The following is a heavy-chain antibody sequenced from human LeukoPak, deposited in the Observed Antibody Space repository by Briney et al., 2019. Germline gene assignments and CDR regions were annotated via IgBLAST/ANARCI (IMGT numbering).Heavy chain of an antibody. V-gene: IGHV3-23*01. Sequence: PGGSLSLSCAASGFTFSDHYMDWIRRGPGRGLGWVSTIIGSGGRTYNADPVRGRLTISRDNCKNTLYLQMNSLRAEDTAVYYCAKASSDSSGWSYYWGQGTLVTVSS. J-gene: IGHJ4*02. CDR1: GFTFSDHY. CDR2: IIGSGGRT. D-gene: IGHD6-19*01. CDR3: AKASSDSSGWSYY.